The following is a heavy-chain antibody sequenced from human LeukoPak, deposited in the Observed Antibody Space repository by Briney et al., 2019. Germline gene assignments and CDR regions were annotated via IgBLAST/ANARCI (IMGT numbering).Heavy chain of an antibody. J-gene: IGHJ4*02. CDR1: GFTFSNYG. CDR3: ANNGGVAVAGSFDN. CDR2: ITSGVGIT. D-gene: IGHD6-19*01. V-gene: IGHV3-23*01. Sequence: GGSLRLSCAASGFTFSNYGMNWVRQAPGKGLEWVSIITSGVGITYFADSVKGRFTISRDNSKNTLYLQMNYLRAEDTAVYYCANNGGVAVAGSFDNWGQGTLVTVSS.